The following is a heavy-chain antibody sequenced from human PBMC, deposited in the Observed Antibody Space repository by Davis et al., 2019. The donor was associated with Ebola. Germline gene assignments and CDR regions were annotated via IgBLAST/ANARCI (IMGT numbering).Heavy chain of an antibody. V-gene: IGHV3-23*01. CDR1: GFTFSSYD. J-gene: IGHJ5*01. Sequence: GGSLRLSCAASGFTFSSYDMSWVRQAPGKGLEWVSTIAGTGGTTYYADSVRGRFTIYRDNSKDTAYLQMNSPTADDTAIYYCAKGRWGDSWGQGTLVTVSS. CDR3: AKGRWGDS. CDR2: IAGTGGTT. D-gene: IGHD7-27*01.